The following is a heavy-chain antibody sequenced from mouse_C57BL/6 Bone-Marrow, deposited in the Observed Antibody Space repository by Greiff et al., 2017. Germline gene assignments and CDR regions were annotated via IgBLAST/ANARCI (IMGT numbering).Heavy chain of an antibody. CDR3: ARSGPLGRSFDY. J-gene: IGHJ2*01. V-gene: IGHV1-55*01. CDR2: IYPTSGRT. Sequence: VQLQQSGTVLARPGASVKMSCKASGYTFTSYWITWVKQRPGQGLEWIGDIYPTSGRTNYNEKFKSKAILTVDTSSNTAYMQLSSLTSEDSAVFYCARSGPLGRSFDYWGQGTTLTVSS. CDR1: GYTFTSYW. D-gene: IGHD4-1*01.